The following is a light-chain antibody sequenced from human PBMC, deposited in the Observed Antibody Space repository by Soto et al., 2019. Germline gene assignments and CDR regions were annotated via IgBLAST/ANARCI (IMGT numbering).Light chain of an antibody. V-gene: IGKV3-11*01. CDR1: QSVSSY. J-gene: IGKJ4*01. Sequence: EIVLTQSPATLSLSPGERATLSCRASQSVSSYLVWYQQKPGQAPRLLIYDASNRVTGIPPRFSGSGSGTDFTLTISSLEPEDFAVYYCQQRSNWPLTFGGGTKVEIK. CDR3: QQRSNWPLT. CDR2: DAS.